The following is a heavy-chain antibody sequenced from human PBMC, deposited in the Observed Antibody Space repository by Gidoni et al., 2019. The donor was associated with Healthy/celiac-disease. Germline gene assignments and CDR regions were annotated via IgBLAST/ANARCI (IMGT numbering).Heavy chain of an antibody. V-gene: IGHV3-11*01. D-gene: IGHD1-1*01. CDR1: GFTFSDYY. CDR3: ARDRYDASFDY. J-gene: IGHJ4*02. Sequence: QVQLVESGGGLVKPGGSLRLSCAASGFTFSDYYMSWIRQAPGKGLEWGSDMSSSGSTIYYADSVKGRFTISRENAKNSLYLQMNSLRAEDTAVYYCARDRYDASFDYWGQGTLVTVSS. CDR2: MSSSGSTI.